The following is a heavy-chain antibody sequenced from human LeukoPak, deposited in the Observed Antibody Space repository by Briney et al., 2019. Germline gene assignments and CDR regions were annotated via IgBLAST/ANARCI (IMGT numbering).Heavy chain of an antibody. CDR2: VNPSAGSA. Sequence: ASVKVSCKASGYTFTSYYIHWVRQAPGQGLEWMGIVNPSAGSATYAQKFQGRVTMTRDTSTTTVYMELSSLRSEDTVVYYCARDIGTDAFDIWGQGTMVTVSS. D-gene: IGHD1-26*01. CDR3: ARDIGTDAFDI. J-gene: IGHJ3*02. V-gene: IGHV1-46*01. CDR1: GYTFTSYY.